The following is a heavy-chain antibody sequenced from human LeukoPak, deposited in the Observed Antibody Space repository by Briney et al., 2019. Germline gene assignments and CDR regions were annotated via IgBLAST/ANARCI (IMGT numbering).Heavy chain of an antibody. CDR2: IYHRGST. CDR1: GYSISSGYY. D-gene: IGHD4-11*01. CDR3: AKSELNDYMKY. V-gene: IGHV4-38-2*02. Sequence: SETLSLTCTVSGYSISSGYYWGWIRQPPGKGLEWIGTIYHRGSTYYNPSLKSRVTISVDTSKNQFSLKLSSVTAADTAVYYCAKSELNDYMKYWGQGTLVTVSS. J-gene: IGHJ4*02.